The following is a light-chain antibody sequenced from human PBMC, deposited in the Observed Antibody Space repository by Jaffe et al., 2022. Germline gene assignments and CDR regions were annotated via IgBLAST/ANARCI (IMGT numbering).Light chain of an antibody. CDR1: QSFSSGY. Sequence: EIVLTQSPGTLSLSPGERATLSCRASQSFSSGYLAWYQHKPGQAPRLLIYGASSRATVIPDRFSGSGSGTDFTLTISRLEPEDFAVYYCHQYGTLPRTFGQGTKVEIK. J-gene: IGKJ1*01. CDR2: GAS. V-gene: IGKV3-20*01. CDR3: HQYGTLPRT.